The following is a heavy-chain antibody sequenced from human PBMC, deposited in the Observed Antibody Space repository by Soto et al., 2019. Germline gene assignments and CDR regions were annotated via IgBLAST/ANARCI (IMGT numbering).Heavy chain of an antibody. V-gene: IGHV4-31*03. CDR2: IYYSGST. CDR3: ARGRWSGYYYGSGSPFDY. CDR1: GGSISSGGYY. D-gene: IGHD3-10*01. Sequence: TSETLSLTCTVSGGSISSGGYYWSWIRQHPGKGLEWIGYIYYSGSTYYNPSLKSRVTISVDTSKNQFSLKLSSVTAADTAVYYCARGRWSGYYYGSGSPFDYWGQGTLVTVSS. J-gene: IGHJ4*02.